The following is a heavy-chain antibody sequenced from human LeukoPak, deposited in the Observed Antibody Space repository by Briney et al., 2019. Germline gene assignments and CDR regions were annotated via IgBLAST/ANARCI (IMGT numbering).Heavy chain of an antibody. CDR2: ISSSSTI. CDR1: GFTFSNAW. J-gene: IGHJ3*02. V-gene: IGHV3-69-1*02. Sequence: GGSLRLSCAASGFTFSNAWMSWVPQAPGKGLEWVSSISSSSTIYYADSVKGRFTISRDNAKNSLYLQMNSLRAEDTAVYLRCPPTTTTSIGCRQQNAFDIWGQGTMVTVSS. D-gene: IGHD4-17*01. CDR3: CPPTTTTSIGCRQQNAFDI.